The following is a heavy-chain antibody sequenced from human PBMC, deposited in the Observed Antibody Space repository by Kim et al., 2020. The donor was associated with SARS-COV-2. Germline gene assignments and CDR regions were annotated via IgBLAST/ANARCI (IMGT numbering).Heavy chain of an antibody. D-gene: IGHD3-22*01. J-gene: IGHJ5*02. V-gene: IGHV4-34*01. CDR3: ARVFRVINLRFDP. CDR2: INHSGST. Sequence: SETLSLTCAVYGGSFSGYYWSWIRQPPGEGLEWIGEINHSGSTNYNPSLKSRVTISVDTSKNQFSLKLSSVTAADTAVYYCARVFRVINLRFDPWGQGTLVTVSS. CDR1: GGSFSGYY.